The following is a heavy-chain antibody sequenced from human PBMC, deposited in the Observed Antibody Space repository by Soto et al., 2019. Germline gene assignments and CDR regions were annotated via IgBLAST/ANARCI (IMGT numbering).Heavy chain of an antibody. J-gene: IGHJ6*02. CDR2: ISYDGSNK. CDR3: AKDLVVVPAAPENYYYYGMDV. V-gene: IGHV3-30*18. Sequence: GGSLRLSCAASGFTFSSYGMHWVRQAPGKGLEWVAVISYDGSNKYYADSVKGRFTISRDNSKNTLYLQMNSLRAEDTAVYYCAKDLVVVPAAPENYYYYGMDVWGQGTTVTV. D-gene: IGHD2-2*01. CDR1: GFTFSSYG.